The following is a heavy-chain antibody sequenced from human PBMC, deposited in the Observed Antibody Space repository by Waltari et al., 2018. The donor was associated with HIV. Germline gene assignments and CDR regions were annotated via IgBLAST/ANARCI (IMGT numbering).Heavy chain of an antibody. CDR2: LCPRSDYT. CDR3: ARNSSGKGNRYFYYGLDV. Sequence: QVHLVQPGPEVKRPGASVKISWQAFGSTFINCDVNWIRQDAGQGPEWLGRLCPRSDYTAAPYSLEDGVTMTGCVATDTAYVEMTGLTPEDTAIYYCARNSSGKGNRYFYYGLDVWGQGTPVTV. D-gene: IGHD3-22*01. CDR1: GSTFINCD. J-gene: IGHJ6*02. V-gene: IGHV1-8*02.